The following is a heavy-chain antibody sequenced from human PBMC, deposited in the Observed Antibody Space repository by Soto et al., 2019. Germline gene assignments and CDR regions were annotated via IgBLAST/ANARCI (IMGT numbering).Heavy chain of an antibody. CDR2: IKAKDGST. V-gene: IGHV3-23*01. CDR3: VSPLTTWADLDY. J-gene: IGHJ4*02. Sequence: EVQLLESGGGLIQPGGSLRLSCAASGFTFSNYAMGWVRQTPGKGLEWVSLIKAKDGSTYYADSVKGRFTISRDNSKNTLFLQMNSLRAEDTAVYYGVSPLTTWADLDYWGQGTLVTVSS. D-gene: IGHD6-19*01. CDR1: GFTFSNYA.